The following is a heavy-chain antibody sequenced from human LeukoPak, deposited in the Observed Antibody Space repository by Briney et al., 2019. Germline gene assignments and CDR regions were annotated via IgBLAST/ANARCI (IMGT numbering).Heavy chain of an antibody. CDR2: ISAYNVNT. V-gene: IGHV1-18*01. Sequence: GASVKVSCKSSGYTFTSYGITWVRQAPGQGFEWMGWISAYNVNTNYAQKLQGRVTMTTDTSTSTAYMELRSLRSDDTAVYYCARGLYCSGGSCPGVSSIPYYYYYGMDVWGQGTTVTVSS. J-gene: IGHJ6*02. D-gene: IGHD2-15*01. CDR1: GYTFTSYG. CDR3: ARGLYCSGGSCPGVSSIPYYYYYGMDV.